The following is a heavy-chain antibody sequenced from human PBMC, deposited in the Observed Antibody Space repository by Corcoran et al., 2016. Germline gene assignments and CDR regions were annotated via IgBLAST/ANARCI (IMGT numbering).Heavy chain of an antibody. CDR2: TYYRSKWYN. CDR3: ARDIDTSFGVQPCDAQYAFDI. Sequence: QVQLQQSGPGLVKPSQTLSLTCAISGDSVSSNSAAWNWIRQSPSRGLEWLGRTYYRSKWYNDYAVSVKSRITINPDTSKNQFSLQLNSVTPEDTAVYYCARDIDTSFGVQPCDAQYAFDIWGQGTMVTVSS. CDR1: GDSVSSNSAA. D-gene: IGHD3-3*01. V-gene: IGHV6-1*01. J-gene: IGHJ3*02.